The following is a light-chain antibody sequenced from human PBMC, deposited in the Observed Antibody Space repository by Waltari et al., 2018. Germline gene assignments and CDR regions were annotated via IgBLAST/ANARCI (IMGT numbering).Light chain of an antibody. CDR2: EVT. CDR3: CSDAGSGTYV. J-gene: IGLJ1*01. V-gene: IGLV2-23*02. CDR1: CSDIGKYNY. Sequence: QSALTQPASVSGSPGQSITISCTGTCSDIGKYNYVSWYQHLPGKVPKVMISEVTKRPSGVSNSFSGSKSGNTASLTISGLHADDEAEYYCCSDAGSGTYVFGTGTKLTVV.